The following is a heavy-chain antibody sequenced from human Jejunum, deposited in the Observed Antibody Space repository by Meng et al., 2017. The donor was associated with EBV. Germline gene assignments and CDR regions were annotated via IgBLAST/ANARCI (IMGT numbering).Heavy chain of an antibody. J-gene: IGHJ4*02. D-gene: IGHD4-11*01. CDR3: AKSNDYSLNS. Sequence: VHLKGSGPGLVKPSGTLSLTCAVSGDSTSSSHWWSWVRQPPGKGLEWIGEMHPGGSTNYNPSLKSRVTISVDNSKNQFSLKLTSVTAADMAVYYCAKSNDYSLNSWGQGTLVTVSS. CDR1: GDSTSSSHW. V-gene: IGHV4-4*02. CDR2: MHPGGST.